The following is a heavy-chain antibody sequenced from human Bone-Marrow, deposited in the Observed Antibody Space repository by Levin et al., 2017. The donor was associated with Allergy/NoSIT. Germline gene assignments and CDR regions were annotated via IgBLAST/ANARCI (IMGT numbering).Heavy chain of an antibody. CDR3: ARVMSGYIGDYFDY. CDR1: GFTFSTYS. D-gene: IGHD3-3*01. CDR2: ISSDGANK. Sequence: GASVKVSCAASGFTFSTYSMYWVRQAPGRGLEWVAVISSDGANKFYADSVKVRFSISRDNSKNTLSLHMNSLRTEDTAVYYCARVMSGYIGDYFDYWGQGTLVTVSS. J-gene: IGHJ4*02. V-gene: IGHV3-30*04.